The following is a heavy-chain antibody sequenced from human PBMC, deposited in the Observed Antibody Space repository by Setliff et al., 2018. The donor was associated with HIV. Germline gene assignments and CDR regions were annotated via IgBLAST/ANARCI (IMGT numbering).Heavy chain of an antibody. CDR3: AREERYYSGKGALDY. Sequence: ASVKVSCKTSGYTFTAYYIHWVRQAPGQGLEWMGWINSNNGGTKYAQNFQGRVTMTRDTSITTAYMELSSLISDYTAVYYCAREERYYSGKGALDYWGQGMLVTVSS. J-gene: IGHJ4*02. CDR1: GYTFTAYY. V-gene: IGHV1-2*02. D-gene: IGHD2-21*01. CDR2: INSNNGGT.